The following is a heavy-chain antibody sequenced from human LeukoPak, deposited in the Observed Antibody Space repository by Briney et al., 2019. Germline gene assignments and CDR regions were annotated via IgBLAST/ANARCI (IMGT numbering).Heavy chain of an antibody. Sequence: PGRSPRLSCAASGFTFSSYAMSWLRQAPGKGLEWVSSISGSYGTTYYADSVKGRFTISRDNSKNTLYLQMNSLRAEDTALYYCAKGNIAELPAAPYYWGQGTLVTVSS. J-gene: IGHJ4*02. CDR2: ISGSYGTT. V-gene: IGHV3-23*01. CDR1: GFTFSSYA. CDR3: AKGNIAELPAAPYY. D-gene: IGHD2-2*01.